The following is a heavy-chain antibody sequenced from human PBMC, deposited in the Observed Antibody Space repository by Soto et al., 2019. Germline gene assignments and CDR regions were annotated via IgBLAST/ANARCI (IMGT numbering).Heavy chain of an antibody. V-gene: IGHV3-30-3*01. Sequence: GGSLRLSCAASGFTFSSYAMHWVRQAPGKGLEWVAVISYDGSNKYYADSVKGRFTISRDNSKNTLYLQMNSLRAEDTAVYYCARGRSLYGDYEWVYWGQGTLVTVSS. J-gene: IGHJ4*02. CDR3: ARGRSLYGDYEWVY. D-gene: IGHD4-17*01. CDR2: ISYDGSNK. CDR1: GFTFSSYA.